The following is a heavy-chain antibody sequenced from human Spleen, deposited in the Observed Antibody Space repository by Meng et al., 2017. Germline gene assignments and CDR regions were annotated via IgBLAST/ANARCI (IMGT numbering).Heavy chain of an antibody. CDR2: SSLSGSTI. CDR1: GFTFSDHY. CDR3: ARVSGYYDNSGDYYPYYFDY. J-gene: IGHJ4*02. V-gene: IGHV3-11*01. Sequence: GGSLRLSCAASGFTFSDHYMSWIRQAPGKGLEWVSYSSLSGSTIYYSDSVKGRFTISRDNAKNSLYLQMNSLRAEDTAVYYCARVSGYYDNSGDYYPYYFDYWGQGTLVTVSS. D-gene: IGHD3-22*01.